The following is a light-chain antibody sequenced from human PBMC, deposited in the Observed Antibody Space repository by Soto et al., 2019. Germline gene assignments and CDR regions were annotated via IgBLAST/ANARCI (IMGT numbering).Light chain of an antibody. CDR1: QSISRN. Sequence: EIVMTQSPVTLSVSPGERATLSCRASQSISRNLAWYQQKLGQAPRLLIYGASTRATGIAARFSGSGSGTEFTLTISSLQPDDFATYYCQQYNSYPTFGQGTKVDIK. V-gene: IGKV3-15*01. CDR2: GAS. CDR3: QQYNSYPT. J-gene: IGKJ1*01.